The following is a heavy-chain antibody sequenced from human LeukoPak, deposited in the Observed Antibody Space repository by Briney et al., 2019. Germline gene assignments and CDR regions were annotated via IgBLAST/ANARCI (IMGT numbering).Heavy chain of an antibody. V-gene: IGHV4-4*02. J-gene: IGHJ4*02. CDR3: ARDAWFGAGRTFAY. CDR1: GVSISSSNW. CDR2: VYDSGAA. D-gene: IGHD3-10*01. Sequence: PSGTLSLTCAVSGVSISSSNWWSWFRQSPGKGLEWIGEVYDSGAANYHPSLRSRVTISVDKAKNQFSLRLSSVTAADTAVYYCARDAWFGAGRTFAYWGQGTLVTVSS.